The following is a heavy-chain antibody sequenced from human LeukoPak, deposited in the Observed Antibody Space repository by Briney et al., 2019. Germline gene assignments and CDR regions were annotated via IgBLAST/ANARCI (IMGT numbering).Heavy chain of an antibody. CDR2: ISPGEAQT. V-gene: IGHV5-51*01. Sequence: AETLKISCKVSGYSFSDNWIGWVRQMPGEGLEWMGIISPGEAQTRSSPSFQGQATYSLHQSISSAYLQWSSLKASETSMYFCARLVSGSGGENYDFWGQGNLVTVSS. CDR1: GYSFSDNW. CDR3: ARLVSGSGGENYDF. J-gene: IGHJ4*02. D-gene: IGHD1-26*01.